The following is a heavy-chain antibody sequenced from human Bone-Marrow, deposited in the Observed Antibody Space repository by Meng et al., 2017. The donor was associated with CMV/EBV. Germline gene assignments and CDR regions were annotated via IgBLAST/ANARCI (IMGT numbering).Heavy chain of an antibody. D-gene: IGHD3-3*01. CDR2: ISSSGTTI. Sequence: GESLKISCKTSGFIFSSYEMNWVRQAPGKGLEWISYISSSGTTIYYADSVKGRFTISRDDAKKSVYLQMNSLRAEDTAVYYCARDVYDFWSGTMHGLDVWGLGTTVTVSS. V-gene: IGHV3-48*03. J-gene: IGHJ6*02. CDR3: ARDVYDFWSGTMHGLDV. CDR1: GFIFSSYE.